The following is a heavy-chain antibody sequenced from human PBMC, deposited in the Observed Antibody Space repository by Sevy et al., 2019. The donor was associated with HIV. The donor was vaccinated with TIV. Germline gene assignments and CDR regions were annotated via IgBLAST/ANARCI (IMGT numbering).Heavy chain of an antibody. CDR3: AGENAWGRGYS. J-gene: IGHJ4*02. CDR1: GGSITSLY. V-gene: IGHV4-59*08. CDR2: IYYNGHI. D-gene: IGHD1-26*01. Sequence: SETLSLTCTVSGGSITSLYWNWIRQPPGKGLEWIANIYYNGHINYNPSLKSRVTLSLDTSKNQFSLRLRSVTAADTAMYHCAGENAWGRGYSWGQGTLVTVSS.